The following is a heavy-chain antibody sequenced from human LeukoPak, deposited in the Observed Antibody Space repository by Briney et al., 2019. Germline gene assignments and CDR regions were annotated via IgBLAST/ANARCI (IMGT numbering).Heavy chain of an antibody. J-gene: IGHJ4*02. CDR1: GGTFSSYA. Sequence: ASVKVSCKASGGTFSSYAISWVRQAPGQGLEWMRGIIPIFGTANYAQKFQGRVTITADESTSTAYMELSSLRSEDTAVYYCARGLVVVPAAIIPHFEYWGQGTLVTVSS. CDR3: ARGLVVVPAAIIPHFEY. CDR2: IIPIFGTA. V-gene: IGHV1-69*13. D-gene: IGHD2-2*01.